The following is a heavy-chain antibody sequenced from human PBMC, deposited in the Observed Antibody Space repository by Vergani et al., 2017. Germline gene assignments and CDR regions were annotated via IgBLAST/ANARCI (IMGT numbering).Heavy chain of an antibody. D-gene: IGHD1-14*01. CDR3: ARDLRVLYNRFDP. CDR2: TWYDGNNK. CDR1: GFTFNQYG. Sequence: QVQLVESGGGVVQLGRSLRLSCAASGFTFNQYGMPWVRQAPGKGLEWVAVTWYDGNNKQYADSVKGRFTISRDNSKSTMYLQMNSLRDEDTGVYYCARDLRVLYNRFDPWGQGTLVTVSS. V-gene: IGHV3-33*01. J-gene: IGHJ5*02.